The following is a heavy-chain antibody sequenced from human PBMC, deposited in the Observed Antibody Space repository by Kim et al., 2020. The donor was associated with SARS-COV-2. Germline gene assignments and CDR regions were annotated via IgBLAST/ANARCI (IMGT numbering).Heavy chain of an antibody. CDR2: INPSDGST. J-gene: IGHJ4*02. V-gene: IGHV1-46*01. CDR3: ARGRITILRVARSHFDY. Sequence: ASVKVSCKASGYTFTNYYIHWVRQAPGQGLEWMGIINPSDGSTSYAQKFQGRVTMTRDTSTSTVYMELSSLRSEDTAVFYCARGRITILRVARSHFDYWGQGTLVTVSS. CDR1: GYTFTNYY. D-gene: IGHD3-3*01.